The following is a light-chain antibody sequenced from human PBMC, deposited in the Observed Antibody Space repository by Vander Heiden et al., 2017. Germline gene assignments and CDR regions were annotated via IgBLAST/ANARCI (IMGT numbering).Light chain of an antibody. CDR2: NNN. CDR1: ISNIGSNT. V-gene: IGLV1-44*01. Sequence: QSVLTQPPSASGTPGQMVTISCSGSISNIGSNTVNWYQQLPGTAPKLLIYNNNQRPSGVPDRFSGSKSGASASLAISGLQSEDEADYFCTAWDDSLIGVLFGGGTKLTVL. CDR3: TAWDDSLIGVL. J-gene: IGLJ2*01.